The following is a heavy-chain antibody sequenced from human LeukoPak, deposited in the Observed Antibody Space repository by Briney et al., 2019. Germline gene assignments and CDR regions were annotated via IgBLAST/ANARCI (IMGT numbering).Heavy chain of an antibody. J-gene: IGHJ4*02. CDR2: LSGSGGGL. D-gene: IGHD3-10*01. CDR3: AKRGVVIRVFLVGFHKEAYYFDS. Sequence: GGSLRLSCAVSGITLSNYGMSWVRQAPGKGLEWVAGLSGSGGGLNYADSVQGRFTISSDNPKKTLYLQMKSLRAEDTAVYFCAKRGVVIRVFLVGFHKEAYYFDSWGQGALVTVSS. V-gene: IGHV3-23*01. CDR1: GITLSNYG.